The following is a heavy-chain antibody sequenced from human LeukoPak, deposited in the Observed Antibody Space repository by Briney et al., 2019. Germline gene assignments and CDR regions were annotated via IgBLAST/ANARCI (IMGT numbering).Heavy chain of an antibody. Sequence: SVKVSCKASGGTFSSYAISWVRQAPGQGLEWMGGIIPIFGTANYAQKLQGRVTMTTDTSTSTAYMELRSLRSDDTAVYYCARDGDFWSGYTDYWGQGTLVTVSS. CDR2: IIPIFGTA. D-gene: IGHD3-3*01. V-gene: IGHV1-69*05. J-gene: IGHJ4*02. CDR1: GGTFSSYA. CDR3: ARDGDFWSGYTDY.